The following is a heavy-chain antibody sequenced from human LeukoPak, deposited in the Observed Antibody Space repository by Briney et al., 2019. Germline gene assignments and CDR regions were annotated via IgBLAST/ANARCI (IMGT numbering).Heavy chain of an antibody. V-gene: IGHV1-2*02. CDR2: INPNSGGT. Sequence: ASVKVSCKAAGYTFTGYYMHWERQAPGQGLEWVGWINPNSGGTNYAQKFQGRVTMTRDTSISTAYMELSRLRSDDTAVYYCARDYSSSWYLPDYWGQGTLVTVSS. CDR3: ARDYSSSWYLPDY. D-gene: IGHD6-13*01. CDR1: GYTFTGYY. J-gene: IGHJ4*02.